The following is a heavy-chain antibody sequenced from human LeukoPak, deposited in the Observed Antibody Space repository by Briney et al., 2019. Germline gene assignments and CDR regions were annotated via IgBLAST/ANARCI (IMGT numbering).Heavy chain of an antibody. CDR2: IIPIFGTA. CDR3: ARGYYYDSSGYYGLDAFDI. Sequence: GASVKVSCKASGGTFSSYAISWVRQAPGQGLERMGGIIPIFGTANYAQKLQGRVTITADESTSTAYMELSSLRSEDTAVYYCARGYYYDSSGYYGLDAFDIWGQGTMVTVSS. J-gene: IGHJ3*02. V-gene: IGHV1-69*13. CDR1: GGTFSSYA. D-gene: IGHD3-22*01.